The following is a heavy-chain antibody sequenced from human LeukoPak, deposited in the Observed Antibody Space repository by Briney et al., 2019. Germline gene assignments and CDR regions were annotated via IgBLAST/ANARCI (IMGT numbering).Heavy chain of an antibody. D-gene: IGHD3-10*01. J-gene: IGHJ4*02. CDR1: GGSISTYY. CDR2: MYGSGSS. V-gene: IGHV4-4*07. CDR3: ARGIGSGNDYFDS. Sequence: SETLSLTCTVSGGSISTYYWSWIRQPAGKGLEWIGRMYGSGSSNYNPTLRSRVSMSVDTSKNQISLNLNSVTAADTAMYYCARGIGSGNDYFDSWGQGTLVTVSS.